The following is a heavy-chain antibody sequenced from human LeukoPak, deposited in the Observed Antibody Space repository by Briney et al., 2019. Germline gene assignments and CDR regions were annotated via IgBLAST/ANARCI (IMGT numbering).Heavy chain of an antibody. Sequence: PGESLKISCRASGHDFPDYWIGWVRQMPGKGLEWMGIIFPRDSNTVYGPSFQGQVTISVDTSISTAYLQWSSLKASDTAIYYCARLAQYYDFWSGYSGTGDYYFDYWGQGTLVTVSS. CDR2: IFPRDSNT. CDR1: GHDFPDYW. V-gene: IGHV5-51*01. J-gene: IGHJ4*02. CDR3: ARLAQYYDFWSGYSGTGDYYFDY. D-gene: IGHD3-3*01.